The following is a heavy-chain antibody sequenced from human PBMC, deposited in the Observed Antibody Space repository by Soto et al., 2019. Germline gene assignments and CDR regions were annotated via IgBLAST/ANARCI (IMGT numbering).Heavy chain of an antibody. Sequence: PSETLSFTCAVYGGSFSGYYWSWIRQPPGKGLEWIGEINHSGNTNYNPSLKSRVTISVDKSKNQFSLKLSSATAADTAVYYCASQGLPYFDWSPTPLYYMDVWGKGTTVTVSS. CDR3: ASQGLPYFDWSPTPLYYMDV. CDR2: INHSGNT. V-gene: IGHV4-34*01. J-gene: IGHJ6*03. CDR1: GGSFSGYY. D-gene: IGHD3-9*01.